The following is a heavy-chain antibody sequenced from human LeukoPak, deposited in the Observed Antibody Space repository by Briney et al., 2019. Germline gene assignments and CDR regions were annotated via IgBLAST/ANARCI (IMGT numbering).Heavy chain of an antibody. V-gene: IGHV1-2*02. CDR2: INPNSGGT. D-gene: IGHD4-11*01. CDR1: GYTFTGYY. Sequence: GASVKVSCKASGYTFTGYYMHWVRQAPGQGLEWMGWINPNSGGTNYAQKFQGRVTMTRDTSISTAYMELSRLRSDDTAVYYCTYTSVPYYYGMDVWGQGTMVTVSS. CDR3: TYTSVPYYYGMDV. J-gene: IGHJ6*02.